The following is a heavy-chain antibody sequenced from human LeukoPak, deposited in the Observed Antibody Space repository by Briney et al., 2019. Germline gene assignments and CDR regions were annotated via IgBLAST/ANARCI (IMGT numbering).Heavy chain of an antibody. V-gene: IGHV3-23*01. CDR2: ISNTGGRP. D-gene: IGHD6-19*01. J-gene: IGHJ1*01. CDR3: VKDSEQWLVRAFQH. Sequence: GGSLRLTCAASGFTFSSYVMTWVRQAPGQGLKWVSGISNTGGRPYHEDSMKGRFTISRDNSKNTLYLQINSLRAEDTAVYYCVKDSEQWLVRAFQHWGQGTLVTVSS. CDR1: GFTFSSYV.